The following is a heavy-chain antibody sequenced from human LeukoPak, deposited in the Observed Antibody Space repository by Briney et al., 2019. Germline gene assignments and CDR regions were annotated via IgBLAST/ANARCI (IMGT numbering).Heavy chain of an antibody. J-gene: IGHJ5*02. Sequence: ASVKVSCKASGYTFTGYYMHWVRQAPGQGLEWMGWINPNRGGTNYAQKFQGSVTMTRDTSISTAYMELSRLRSDDTAVYYCARDGDDFWSGYYDPYDWFDPWGQGTLVTVSS. CDR3: ARDGDDFWSGYYDPYDWFDP. CDR1: GYTFTGYY. D-gene: IGHD3-3*01. V-gene: IGHV1-2*02. CDR2: INPNRGGT.